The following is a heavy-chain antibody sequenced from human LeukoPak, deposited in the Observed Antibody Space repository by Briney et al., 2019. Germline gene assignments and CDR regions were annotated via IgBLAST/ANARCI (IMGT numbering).Heavy chain of an antibody. D-gene: IGHD6-13*01. CDR2: INYSGGT. CDR3: ARDGASSSSWYAFHI. V-gene: IGHV4-59*01. CDR1: GGSISNYY. Sequence: PSETLSLTCTVSGGSISNYYWNWTRQPPGKGLEWIGYINYSGGTSYNPSLKSRVTISVDTSKNQFSLKLSSVTAADTAIYYCARDGASSSSWYAFHIWGQGTMVTVSS. J-gene: IGHJ3*02.